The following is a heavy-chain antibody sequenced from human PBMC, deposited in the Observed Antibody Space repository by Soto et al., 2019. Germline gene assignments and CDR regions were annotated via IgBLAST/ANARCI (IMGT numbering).Heavy chain of an antibody. V-gene: IGHV4-4*02. CDR1: GFSISSSNW. J-gene: IGHJ4*02. CDR3: ASLPPFHHYFDY. CDR2: IYHSGST. Sequence: SETLSLTCAFSGFSISSSNWWIWVRQPPGKGLEWIGEIYHSGSTNYNPSLKSRVTISVDKSKNQFSLKLSSVTAADTAVYYCASLPPFHHYFDYWGQGTLVTVSS.